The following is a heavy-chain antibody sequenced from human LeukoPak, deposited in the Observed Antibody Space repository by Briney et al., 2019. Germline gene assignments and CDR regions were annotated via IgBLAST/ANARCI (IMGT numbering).Heavy chain of an antibody. Sequence: GGSLRLSCAASGFTLSDHYMDWVGRAPGKGLEWVGRTRNKANRYTTEYAASVKGRFTISRDDSKNSLYLQINSLKTEDTAVYYCTRGGRYLPLDIWGQGTMVTVSS. V-gene: IGHV3-72*01. D-gene: IGHD3-10*01. CDR2: TRNKANRYTT. CDR1: GFTLSDHY. CDR3: TRGGRYLPLDI. J-gene: IGHJ3*02.